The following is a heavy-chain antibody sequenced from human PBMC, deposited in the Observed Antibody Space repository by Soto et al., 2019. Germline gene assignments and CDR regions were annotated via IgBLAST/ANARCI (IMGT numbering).Heavy chain of an antibody. D-gene: IGHD4-17*01. J-gene: IGHJ4*02. Sequence: QVQLVQSGGGVVQPGRSLRLSCAASGFTFSSSGMHWVRQAPGKGPEWVAVISNDGANKYYADSVKGRFTIARDNPRNTWYMQMNSLRTEDTPVYLCARDPFKSGDYFPSWAQGTLVPASS. CDR2: ISNDGANK. CDR1: GFTFSSSG. CDR3: ARDPFKSGDYFPS. V-gene: IGHV3-30*03.